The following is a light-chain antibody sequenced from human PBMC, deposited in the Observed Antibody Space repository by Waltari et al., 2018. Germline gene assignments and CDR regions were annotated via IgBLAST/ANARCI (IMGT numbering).Light chain of an antibody. Sequence: QSVLTQPPSASGTPGQRVTFSCSGSSSNIGTHAVNWYQHLPGAAPKLLILNTNPRPSGCPHRFSGSKSGTSASLAISGLQSEDEAHYYCSAWDGSLTGMVFGGGTKLTVL. CDR3: SAWDGSLTGMV. CDR1: SSNIGTHA. V-gene: IGLV1-44*01. CDR2: NTN. J-gene: IGLJ3*02.